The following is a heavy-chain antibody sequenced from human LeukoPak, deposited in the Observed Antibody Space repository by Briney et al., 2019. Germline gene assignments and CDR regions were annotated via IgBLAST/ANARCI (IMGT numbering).Heavy chain of an antibody. CDR3: ARDLGLGPGYSGYDLDY. CDR2: TYYRSKWYN. Sequence: PSQTLSLTCAISGDSVSSNSAAWNWIRQSPSRGLEWLGRTYYRSKWYNDYAVSVKSRITINPDTSKNQFSLQLNSVTPEDTAVYYCARDLGLGPGYSGYDLDYWGRGTLVTVSS. D-gene: IGHD5-12*01. V-gene: IGHV6-1*01. J-gene: IGHJ4*02. CDR1: GDSVSSNSAA.